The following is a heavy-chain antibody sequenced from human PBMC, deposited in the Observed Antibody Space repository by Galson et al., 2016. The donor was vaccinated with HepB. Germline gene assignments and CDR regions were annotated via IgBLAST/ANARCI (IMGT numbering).Heavy chain of an antibody. CDR2: IYYSGSA. D-gene: IGHD3-3*01. CDR1: GGSISRNY. V-gene: IGHV4-59*06. Sequence: SETLSLTCTVSGGSISRNYWRWIRQPPGKGLEWLGYIYYSGSAYYNPSLKSRVSISVDRSKNQFSLRLSSVTAADTAVYYCARFGVTHYWGQGTLVTVSS. J-gene: IGHJ4*02. CDR3: ARFGVTHY.